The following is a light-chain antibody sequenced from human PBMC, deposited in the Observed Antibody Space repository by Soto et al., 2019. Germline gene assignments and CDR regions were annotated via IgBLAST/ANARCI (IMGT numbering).Light chain of an antibody. V-gene: IGKV3-20*01. Sequence: EIVMTQSPVTLSVSPGERATLSCRASQNISRSLAWYQQKPGQGPSLLIYGTSTRAGGVPARFSGGGSGTDFSLTISRLEPEDFAVYYCQQYGSAPLTFGQGTRLEI. J-gene: IGKJ5*01. CDR3: QQYGSAPLT. CDR2: GTS. CDR1: QNISRS.